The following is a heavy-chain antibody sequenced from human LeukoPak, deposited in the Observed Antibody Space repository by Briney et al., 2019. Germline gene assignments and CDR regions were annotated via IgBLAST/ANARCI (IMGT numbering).Heavy chain of an antibody. CDR2: IYPGDSDT. Sequence: GESLKISCKGSGYSFTTYWIGWVRQMPGKGLEWMGIIYPGDSDTRYSPSFQGQVTISADRSISTAYLQWSSLKASDTAMYYCARGFYGGYYYYYYMDVWGKGTTVTVSS. CDR1: GYSFTTYW. J-gene: IGHJ6*03. D-gene: IGHD4/OR15-4a*01. V-gene: IGHV5-51*01. CDR3: ARGFYGGYYYYYYMDV.